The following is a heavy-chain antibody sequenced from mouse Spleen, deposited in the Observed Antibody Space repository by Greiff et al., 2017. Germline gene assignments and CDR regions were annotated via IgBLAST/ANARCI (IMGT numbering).Heavy chain of an antibody. V-gene: IGHV1-69*01. CDR3: AREDAVVADY. CDR1: GYTFTSYW. J-gene: IGHJ2*01. Sequence: QVQLQQPGAELVMPGASVKLSCKASGYTFTSYWMHWVKQRPGQGLEWIGEIDPSDSYTNYNQKFKGKATLTVDKSSSTAYMQLSSLTSEDSAVYYCAREDAVVADYWGQGTTLTVSS. CDR2: IDPSDSYT. D-gene: IGHD1-1*01.